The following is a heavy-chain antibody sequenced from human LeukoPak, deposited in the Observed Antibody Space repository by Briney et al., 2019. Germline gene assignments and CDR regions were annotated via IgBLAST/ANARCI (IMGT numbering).Heavy chain of an antibody. CDR3: ARVFQSDPLALSHFDY. D-gene: IGHD2-15*01. Sequence: SETLSLTCTVSGGSISSSSYYWGWIRQPPGKGLEWIGSIYYSGSTYYNPSLKSRVTISVDTSKNQLSLKLSSVTAADTAVYYCARVFQSDPLALSHFDYWGQGTLVTVSS. V-gene: IGHV4-39*07. CDR1: GGSISSSSYY. J-gene: IGHJ4*02. CDR2: IYYSGST.